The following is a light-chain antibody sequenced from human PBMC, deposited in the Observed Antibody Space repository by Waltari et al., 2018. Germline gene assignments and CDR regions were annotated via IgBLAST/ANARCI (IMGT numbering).Light chain of an antibody. J-gene: IGKJ2*03. CDR3: MQTLQNPHS. CDR2: RVS. CDR1: QSLLHSNGNTY. Sequence: DIVMTQTPLSLPVTPGEPASISCRSSQSLLHSNGNTYLYWFLQKPGQPPRLLIYRVSNWFSGVPDRFSGSGSGPDFTLKISRVEAEDVGVYYCMQTLQNPHSFGQGTKVEIK. V-gene: IGKV2D-29*01.